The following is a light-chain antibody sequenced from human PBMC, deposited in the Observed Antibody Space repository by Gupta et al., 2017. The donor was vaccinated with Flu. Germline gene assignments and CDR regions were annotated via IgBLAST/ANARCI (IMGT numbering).Light chain of an antibody. J-gene: IGLJ3*02. CDR3: CSNASNNNVV. Sequence: SALPQPPSASGSPGQSVPVSCTGTRSDSGCYNYVYWYQPPPGKAPKVIIYAVNKRPSGVPHCFAAAKAGKTSPITVAGQEEEDDADYCCCSNASNNNVVFGGGTKLTVL. CDR1: RSDSGCYNY. V-gene: IGLV2-8*01. CDR2: AVN.